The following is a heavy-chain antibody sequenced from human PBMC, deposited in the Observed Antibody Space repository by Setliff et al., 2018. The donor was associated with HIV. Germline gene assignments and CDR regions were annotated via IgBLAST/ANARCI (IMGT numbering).Heavy chain of an antibody. Sequence: SETLSLTCTVSGGSISSYYWSWIRQPPGKGLEWIGYIYSSGTTDYNPSLKGRVTMSVDTSNSHFSLKLASVTAADTAVYYCARHYYTDPFDYWGQGTLVTVSS. CDR2: IYSSGTT. J-gene: IGHJ4*02. CDR1: GGSISSYY. D-gene: IGHD3-22*01. CDR3: ARHYYTDPFDY. V-gene: IGHV4-4*08.